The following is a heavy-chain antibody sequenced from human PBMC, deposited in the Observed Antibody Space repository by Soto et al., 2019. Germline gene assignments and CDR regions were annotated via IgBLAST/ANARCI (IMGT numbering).Heavy chain of an antibody. CDR2: IYYIGTT. Sequence: QVQLQESGPGLVKPSQTLSLTCTVSGGSISSGGYYWSWIRQHPGKGLEWIGYIYYIGTTYYNPSLKSRITISGDTSKNQFSLRLTAVAAADQAVYYCARSVFPWGQGPLVTVSA. CDR1: GGSISSGGYY. CDR3: ARSVFP. J-gene: IGHJ5*02. V-gene: IGHV4-31*03.